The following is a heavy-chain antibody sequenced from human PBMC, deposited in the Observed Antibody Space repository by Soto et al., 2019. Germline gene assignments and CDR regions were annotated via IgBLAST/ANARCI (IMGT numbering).Heavy chain of an antibody. D-gene: IGHD3-10*01. CDR1: GYSFTSYW. Sequence: GESLKISCKGSGYSFTSYWIGWVRQMPGKGLESTAIIYPGDSDTRYSPSFQGQVTISADKSISTAYLQWSSLKASDTAMYYCARSYRAPSTRKQRMVRGVYGFDYWGQGTLVTVSS. V-gene: IGHV5-51*01. CDR3: ARSYRAPSTRKQRMVRGVYGFDY. CDR2: IYPGDSDT. J-gene: IGHJ4*02.